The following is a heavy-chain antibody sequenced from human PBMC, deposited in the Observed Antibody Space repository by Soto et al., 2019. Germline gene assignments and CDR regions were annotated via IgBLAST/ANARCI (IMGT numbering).Heavy chain of an antibody. CDR1: GFIFNNSA. Sequence: EVQVLESGGGLVQPGGSLRLSCVGSGFIFNNSAMAWVRQAPGKGLEWVSGFGGSGGTYYADSVKGRYTISRDNSKNTLYLQMNGLRVEDTAVYYCAKSQSSLYHMGVWGKGTAVTVSS. V-gene: IGHV3-23*01. CDR3: AKSQSSLYHMGV. CDR2: FGGSGGT. J-gene: IGHJ6*03.